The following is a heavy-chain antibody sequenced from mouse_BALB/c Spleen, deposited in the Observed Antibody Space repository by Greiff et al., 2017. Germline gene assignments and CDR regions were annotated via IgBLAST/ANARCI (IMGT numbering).Heavy chain of an antibody. CDR1: GYSITSGYY. V-gene: IGHV3-6*02. Sequence: DVQLQESGPGLVKPSQSLSLTCSVTGYSITSGYYWNWIRQFPGNKLEWMGYISYDGSNNYNPSLKNRISITRDTSKNQFFLKLNSVTTEDTATYYCARFITTVVYFDYWGQGTTLTVSS. CDR2: ISYDGSN. CDR3: ARFITTVVYFDY. J-gene: IGHJ2*01. D-gene: IGHD1-1*01.